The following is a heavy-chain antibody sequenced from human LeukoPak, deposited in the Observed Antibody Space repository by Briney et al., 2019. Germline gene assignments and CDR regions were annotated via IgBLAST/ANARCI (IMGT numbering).Heavy chain of an antibody. CDR1: GGTFSSYA. D-gene: IGHD3-22*01. CDR2: IIPILGIA. Sequence: ASVTVSCKASGGTFSSYAISWVRQAPGQGLEWMGRIIPILGIANYAQKFQGRVTITADKSTSTAYMELSSLRSEDTAVYYCARVLGPYYYETDYWGQGTLVTVSS. V-gene: IGHV1-69*04. CDR3: ARVLGPYYYETDY. J-gene: IGHJ4*02.